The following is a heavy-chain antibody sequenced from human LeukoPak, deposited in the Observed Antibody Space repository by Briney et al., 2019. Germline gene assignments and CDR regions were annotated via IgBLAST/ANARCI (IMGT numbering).Heavy chain of an antibody. CDR1: GFTFSSYA. V-gene: IGHV3-64D*06. CDR2: ISSNGGST. D-gene: IGHD3-22*01. CDR3: VKGEGSGYYYGTFDY. J-gene: IGHJ4*02. Sequence: GGSLRLSCSASGFTFSSYAMHWVRQAPGKGLEYVSAISSNGGSTYYADSVNGRFTISRDNSKNTLYLQMSSLRAEDTAVYYCVKGEGSGYYYGTFDYWGQGTLVTVSS.